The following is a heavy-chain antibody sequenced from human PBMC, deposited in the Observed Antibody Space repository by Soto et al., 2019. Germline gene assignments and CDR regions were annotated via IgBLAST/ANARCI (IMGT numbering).Heavy chain of an antibody. J-gene: IGHJ5*02. CDR1: GFTFRSFT. V-gene: IGHV3-21*01. D-gene: IGHD6-13*01. CDR2: ISINSAYI. CDR3: TRDASRDSSARGWFDP. Sequence: PGGSLRLSCAASGFTFRSFTINWVRQAPGKGLEWVSTISINSAYIYYTDALRGRFTISRDNAKNSLHLQMNSLRAEDTAVYYCTRDASRDSSARGWFDPWGPGTLVTVSS.